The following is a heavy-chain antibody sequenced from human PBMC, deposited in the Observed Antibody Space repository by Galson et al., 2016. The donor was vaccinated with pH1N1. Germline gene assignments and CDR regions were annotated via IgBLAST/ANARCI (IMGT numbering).Heavy chain of an antibody. V-gene: IGHV3-23*01. D-gene: IGHD3-3*01. Sequence: SLRLSCAASGFTFSRYAMSWVRQAPGKGLEWVSAIRGSGDDTYYATSEKGRFTISRDNSKNTLYLQMNSLRGDDTAVYYCAKLDYDFWSGYYRHFDYWGQGTLVTVSS. J-gene: IGHJ4*02. CDR1: GFTFSRYA. CDR2: IRGSGDDT. CDR3: AKLDYDFWSGYYRHFDY.